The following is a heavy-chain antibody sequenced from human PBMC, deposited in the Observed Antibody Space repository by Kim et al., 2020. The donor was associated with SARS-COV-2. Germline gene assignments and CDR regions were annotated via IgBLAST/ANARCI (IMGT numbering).Heavy chain of an antibody. J-gene: IGHJ4*02. Sequence: GSLRLSCSASGFTFSSYAMHWVRQAPGKGLEYVSAISSNGGSTYYADSVKGRFTISRDNSKNTLYLQMSSLRAEDTAVYYCVKGSISSGRLRLGTMIDYWGQGTLVTVSS. CDR3: VKGSISSGRLRLGTMIDY. D-gene: IGHD6-19*01. CDR2: ISSNGGST. CDR1: GFTFSSYA. V-gene: IGHV3-64D*06.